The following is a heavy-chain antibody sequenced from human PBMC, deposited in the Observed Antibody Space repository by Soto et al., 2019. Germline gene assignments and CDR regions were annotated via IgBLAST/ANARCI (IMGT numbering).Heavy chain of an antibody. V-gene: IGHV3-23*01. CDR2: INNGGGT. CDR3: AKRDSGYDFFDY. Sequence: PGGSLRLSCAASGFTFSTYAMSWVRQAPGKGLECVSTINNGGGTYYADSVNGRITISRYNSKNTQYLQMNSLRAEYTAVYYCAKRDSGYDFFDYWGQGTLVTVSS. J-gene: IGHJ4*01. D-gene: IGHD5-12*01. CDR1: GFTFSTYA.